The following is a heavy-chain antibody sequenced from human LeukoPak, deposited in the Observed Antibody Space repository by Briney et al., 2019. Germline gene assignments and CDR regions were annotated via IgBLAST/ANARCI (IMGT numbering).Heavy chain of an antibody. CDR2: ISWNSGSI. CDR1: GFTFDDYA. J-gene: IGHJ4*02. V-gene: IGHV3-9*01. Sequence: GGSLRLSCAASGFTFDDYAMHWVRQAPGKGLEWVSGISWNSGSIGYADSVKGRFTISRDNAKNSLYLQMNSLRAEDTALYYCAKDMSVRDDDYFDYWGQGTLVTVSS. CDR3: AKDMSVRDDDYFDY. D-gene: IGHD3-10*01.